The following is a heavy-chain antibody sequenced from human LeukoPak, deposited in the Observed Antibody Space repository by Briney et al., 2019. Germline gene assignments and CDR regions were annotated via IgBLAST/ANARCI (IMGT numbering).Heavy chain of an antibody. CDR1: GLTVTNNN. CDR2: INTGGST. V-gene: IGHV3-66*01. Sequence: GGSLRLSCAAPGLTVTNNNMTWARQAQGKGLEWASVINTGGSTFYADSVKGRFTISRDNSKNTLYLQMNSLRAEDTAVYYCASEYKPRYYGSGSYSRYDYWGQGTLVTVSS. D-gene: IGHD3-10*01. CDR3: ASEYKPRYYGSGSYSRYDY. J-gene: IGHJ4*02.